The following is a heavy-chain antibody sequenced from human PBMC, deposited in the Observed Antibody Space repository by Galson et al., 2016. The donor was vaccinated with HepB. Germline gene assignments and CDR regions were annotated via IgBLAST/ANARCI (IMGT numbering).Heavy chain of an antibody. Sequence: SLRLSCAASGFTFGSYAMTWVRQAPGKGLEWVSSITGSNGVTYYADSVRGRFTISRDNSKNTLYLQMKSLRAEDTALYYCAKDRASVPDAFDIWGQGTGGTVSS. J-gene: IGHJ3*02. CDR2: ITGSNGVT. CDR3: AKDRASVPDAFDI. V-gene: IGHV3-23*01. CDR1: GFTFGSYA. D-gene: IGHD2-2*01.